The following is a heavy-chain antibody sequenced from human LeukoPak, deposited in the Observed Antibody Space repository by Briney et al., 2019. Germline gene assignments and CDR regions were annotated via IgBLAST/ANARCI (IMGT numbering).Heavy chain of an antibody. J-gene: IGHJ4*02. D-gene: IGHD3-3*01. V-gene: IGHV1-2*02. CDR3: ASISEVWSGYYTVHHDY. CDR1: GYTFTDYY. CDR2: INPNSGDT. Sequence: ASVKVSCKTSGYTFTDYYMHWVRQAPGQGLEWMGRINPNSGDTNYAQKLLGSVTMTRDTSISTAYMELSSLTSDDTAVYYCASISEVWSGYYTVHHDYWGQGTLVTVSS.